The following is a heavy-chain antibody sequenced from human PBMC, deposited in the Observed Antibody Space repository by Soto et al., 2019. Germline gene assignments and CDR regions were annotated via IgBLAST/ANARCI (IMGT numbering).Heavy chain of an antibody. CDR2: ISHTGTT. J-gene: IGHJ4*02. CDR3: ARGPPLGF. Sequence: SETLSLTCTVSGDSITSSYWWSWVRQPPGRGLEWIGKISHTGTTYYNPSLESRITISVEKSKNQFSLKLSSVTAADTAVYYCARGPPLGFWGQGTLVTVSS. CDR1: GDSITSSYW. V-gene: IGHV4-4*02.